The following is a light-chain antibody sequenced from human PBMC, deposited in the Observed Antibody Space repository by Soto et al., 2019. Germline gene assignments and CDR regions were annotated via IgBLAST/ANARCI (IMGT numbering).Light chain of an antibody. CDR2: TTS. J-gene: IGKJ1*01. CDR1: QTDGSN. Sequence: EIVMTQSPATLSVSPGERITISCRASQTDGSNLAWYQQKPGQAPRLLIYTTSSRATGVPAKFSGSGSGTEFTLTIDILQSEDFVLYYCQQYNSWPRTFGQGTRVEIK. CDR3: QQYNSWPRT. V-gene: IGKV3-15*01.